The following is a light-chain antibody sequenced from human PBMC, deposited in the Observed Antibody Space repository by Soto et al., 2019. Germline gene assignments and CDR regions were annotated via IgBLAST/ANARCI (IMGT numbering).Light chain of an antibody. Sequence: QSALTQPASVSGSPGQSITISCTGTTSDVGGYNYVSWYQHHPGKAPKLMIYEVSNRPSGISNRFSGSKSGNTASLTISGLQAEDEAHYYCSSYTSSSTLDVFGTGNKRTVL. CDR1: TSDVGGYNY. V-gene: IGLV2-14*01. CDR2: EVS. J-gene: IGLJ1*01. CDR3: SSYTSSSTLDV.